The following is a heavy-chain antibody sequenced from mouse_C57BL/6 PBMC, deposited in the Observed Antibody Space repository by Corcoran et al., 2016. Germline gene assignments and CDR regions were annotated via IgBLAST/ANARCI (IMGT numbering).Heavy chain of an antibody. D-gene: IGHD2-2*01. Sequence: QVQLQQSGPELVKPGASVKISCKASGYTFTDYYINWVKQRPGQGLEWIGWIFPGSGSTYYNEKFKGKATLTVDKSSSTAYMLLSSLTSEDSAFYFWARSTMVTTRAMDYWGQGTSVTVSS. CDR3: ARSTMVTTRAMDY. J-gene: IGHJ4*01. CDR1: GYTFTDYY. V-gene: IGHV1-75*01. CDR2: IFPGSGST.